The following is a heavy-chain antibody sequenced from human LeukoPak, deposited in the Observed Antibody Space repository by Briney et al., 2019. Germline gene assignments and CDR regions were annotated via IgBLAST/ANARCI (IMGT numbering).Heavy chain of an antibody. CDR3: AGGGYTYGLY. CDR1: GFTFSSYG. D-gene: IGHD5-18*01. J-gene: IGHJ4*02. CDR2: IRYDGSNK. V-gene: IGHV3-30*02. Sequence: PGGSLRLSCAAPGFTFSSYGMHWVRQAPGKGLEWVAFIRYDGSNKYYADSVKGRFTISRDNSKNTLHLQMNSLRAEDTAVYYCAGGGYTYGLYWGQGDLVTVSS.